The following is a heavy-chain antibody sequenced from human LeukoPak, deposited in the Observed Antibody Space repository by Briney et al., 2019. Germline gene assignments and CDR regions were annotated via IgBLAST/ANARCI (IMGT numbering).Heavy chain of an antibody. Sequence: GGSLRLSCAASGFTFSSYAMSWVRQAPGKGLGWVSAISGSGGSTYYADSVKGRFTISRDNSKNTLYLQMNSLRAEDTAVYYCAKDLYIVGATNWFDPWGQGTLVTVSS. V-gene: IGHV3-23*01. D-gene: IGHD1-26*01. CDR3: AKDLYIVGATNWFDP. CDR1: GFTFSSYA. J-gene: IGHJ5*02. CDR2: ISGSGGST.